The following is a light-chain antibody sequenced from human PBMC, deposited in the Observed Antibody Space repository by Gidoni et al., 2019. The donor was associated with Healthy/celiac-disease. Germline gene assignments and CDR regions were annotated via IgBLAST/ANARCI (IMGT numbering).Light chain of an antibody. CDR1: QDISNY. CDR2: DAS. Sequence: DIHMTQSPSSLSASVGDRVTITCQASQDISNYLNWYQQKPGKAPKLMIYDASNLETGVPSRFSGSGSGTDSTFTISSLPPEDIATYYCQQYDNLPRTFGQGTKLEIK. J-gene: IGKJ2*01. CDR3: QQYDNLPRT. V-gene: IGKV1-33*01.